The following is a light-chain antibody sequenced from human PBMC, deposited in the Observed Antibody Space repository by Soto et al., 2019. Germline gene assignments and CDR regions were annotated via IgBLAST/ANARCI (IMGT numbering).Light chain of an antibody. CDR3: QQYGNFPRT. CDR1: QNGTSGD. CDR2: GAS. V-gene: IGKV3-20*01. Sequence: EIVLTQSPGTLSLSPGERATLSCRASQNGTSGDLALYQQKPGQAPRLLMYGASRRVTGVPDRISGSGSGTDFTLTISRLEPEDFAVYYCQQYGNFPRTFGQGTKVEIK. J-gene: IGKJ1*01.